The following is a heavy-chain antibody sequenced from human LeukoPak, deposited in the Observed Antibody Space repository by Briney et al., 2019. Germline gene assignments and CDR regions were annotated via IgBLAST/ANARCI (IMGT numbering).Heavy chain of an antibody. D-gene: IGHD6-19*01. CDR1: GFTFSSYD. V-gene: IGHV3-13*01. J-gene: IGHJ4*02. CDR2: IGTAGDT. Sequence: PGGSLRLSCAASGFTFSSYDMHWVRQATGKGLEWVSAIGTAGDTYYPGSVKGRFTISRENAKNSLYLQMNSLRAGDTAVYYCARGRGLDYFDYWGQGTLVTVSS. CDR3: ARGRGLDYFDY.